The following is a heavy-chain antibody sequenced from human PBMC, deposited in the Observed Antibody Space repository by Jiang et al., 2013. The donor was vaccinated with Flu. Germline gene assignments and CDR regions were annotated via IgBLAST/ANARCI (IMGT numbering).Heavy chain of an antibody. CDR3: ARMDNSGASQGLGC. CDR1: GGSISSSPYY. Sequence: LLKPSETLSLTCTVSGGSISSSPYYWVWIRQPPGKGLEWIGSVSYMGSADYNPSLKTRVAISVDTSKSQFSLSLYSVTAADTAVYYCARMDNSGASQGLGCWGQGTLVTVSS. V-gene: IGHV4-39*07. J-gene: IGHJ4*02. D-gene: IGHD1-26*01. CDR2: VSYMGSA.